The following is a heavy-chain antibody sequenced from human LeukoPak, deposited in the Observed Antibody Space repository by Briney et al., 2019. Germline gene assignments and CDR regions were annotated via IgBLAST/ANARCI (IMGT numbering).Heavy chain of an antibody. J-gene: IGHJ4*02. CDR3: AKDRSYYDSGGYRNFDY. V-gene: IGHV3-30*02. Sequence: GGSLRLSCAASGLTFSTCGMHWVHQAPGKGLERVAFIRYDGSNKYYADSVKGRFIISRDNSENTLSLQMNSPRAEDTAVYYCAKDRSYYDSGGYRNFDYWGQGTLVTVSS. CDR2: IRYDGSNK. CDR1: GLTFSTCG. D-gene: IGHD3-22*01.